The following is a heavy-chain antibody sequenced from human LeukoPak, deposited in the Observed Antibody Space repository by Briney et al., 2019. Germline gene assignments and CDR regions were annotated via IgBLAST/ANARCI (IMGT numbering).Heavy chain of an antibody. J-gene: IGHJ2*01. D-gene: IGHD6-19*01. CDR1: GFTFSSYG. Sequence: GGSLRLSCAASGFTFSSYGMHWVRQAPGKGLEWVAVISYDGSNKYYADSVKGRFTISRDNSKNTLYLQMNSLRAEDTAVYYCATSGSSGWYYWYFDLWGRGTLVTVSS. CDR2: ISYDGSNK. CDR3: ATSGSSGWYYWYFDL. V-gene: IGHV3-30*03.